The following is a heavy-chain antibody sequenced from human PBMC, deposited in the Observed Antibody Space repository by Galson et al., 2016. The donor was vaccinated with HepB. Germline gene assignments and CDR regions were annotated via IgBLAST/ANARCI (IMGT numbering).Heavy chain of an antibody. Sequence: PRLSCAASGFTFDDYAMTWVRQAPGRGLEWVSGISGAATATYNADSVKGRFAISRDNSKNTLFLQMNNLRAEDTALYYCAKVTRPGISAPRYGMDVWGEGTPVTGSS. J-gene: IGHJ6*04. CDR2: ISGAATAT. CDR3: AKVTRPGISAPRYGMDV. CDR1: GFTFDDYA. V-gene: IGHV3-23*01. D-gene: IGHD6-13*01.